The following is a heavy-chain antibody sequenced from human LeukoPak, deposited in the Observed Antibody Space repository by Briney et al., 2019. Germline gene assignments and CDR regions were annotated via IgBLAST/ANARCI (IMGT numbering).Heavy chain of an antibody. CDR1: GFNFSAYA. CDR3: ARGHPYNYGSNYMDV. Sequence: GGSLRLSCAASGFNFSAYAMHWVRQAPGKGLEYVSVVTNNGDTTYYANSVKGRFTISRDNSKSTLFLQMGSLRGEDMGVYYCARGHPYNYGSNYMDVWGSGTTVTVS. D-gene: IGHD3-10*01. J-gene: IGHJ6*03. CDR2: VTNNGDTT. V-gene: IGHV3-64*01.